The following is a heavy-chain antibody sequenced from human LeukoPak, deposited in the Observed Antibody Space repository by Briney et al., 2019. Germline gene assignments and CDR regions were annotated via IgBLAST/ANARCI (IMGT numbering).Heavy chain of an antibody. CDR3: ARWEIMITFGGVIADNWFDP. J-gene: IGHJ5*02. D-gene: IGHD3-16*02. V-gene: IGHV4-34*01. CDR1: GGSFSGYY. CDR2: INHSGST. Sequence: SETLSLTCAVYGGSFSGYYWSWIRQPPGKGLEWIGEINHSGSTNYNPSLKSRVTISVDKSKNQFSLKLSSVTAADTAVYYCARWEIMITFGGVIADNWFDPWGQGTLVTVSS.